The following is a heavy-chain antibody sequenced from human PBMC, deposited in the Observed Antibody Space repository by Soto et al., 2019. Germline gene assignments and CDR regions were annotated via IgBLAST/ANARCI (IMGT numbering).Heavy chain of an antibody. CDR2: ISGSGGST. CDR1: GFTFSSYA. J-gene: IGHJ4*02. CDR3: SKSLDPLIAEDY. D-gene: IGHD6-13*01. Sequence: EVQLLESGGGLVQPGGSLRLSCAASGFTFSSYAMSWVRQAPGKGLEWVSAISGSGGSTYYADSVKGRFTISRDNSKNTLYLQMNSLRAEDTAVDYCSKSLDPLIAEDYWGQGTLVTVSS. V-gene: IGHV3-23*01.